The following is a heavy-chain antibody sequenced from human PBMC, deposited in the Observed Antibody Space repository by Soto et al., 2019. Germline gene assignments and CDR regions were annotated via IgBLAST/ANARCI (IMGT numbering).Heavy chain of an antibody. CDR2: ISVSGGST. D-gene: IGHD1-26*01. Sequence: GGSLRLSCAASGFTFSSYAMSWVRQAPGQGLQWVSGISVSGGSTYYGDSVKGRFTISRDNSKNTLYLQMDSLSAADTAVYYCAKEASPYGTNPFDVWGQGTMVTV. CDR3: AKEASPYGTNPFDV. V-gene: IGHV3-23*02. CDR1: GFTFSSYA. J-gene: IGHJ3*01.